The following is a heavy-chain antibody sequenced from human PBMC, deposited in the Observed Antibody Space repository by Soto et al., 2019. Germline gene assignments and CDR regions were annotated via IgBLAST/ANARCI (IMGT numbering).Heavy chain of an antibody. CDR2: INPDSGGT. CDR3: ARGRRGLAGVGMRDWFDP. CDR1: GYTFSGYY. V-gene: IGHV1-2*04. Sequence: QVQLAQSGAEVKRPGASVKVSCKASGYTFSGYYIHWVRQAPGQGLEWMGWINPDSGGTNYAHNFQGWVTMTRDTSITTAYMELTRLKSDDTAVYYCARGRRGLAGVGMRDWFDPWGQGTLVTVSS. D-gene: IGHD6-13*01. J-gene: IGHJ5*02.